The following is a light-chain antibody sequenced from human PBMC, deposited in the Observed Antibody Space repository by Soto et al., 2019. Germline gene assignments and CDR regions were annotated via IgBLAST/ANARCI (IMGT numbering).Light chain of an antibody. CDR3: QHYGASPWT. Sequence: IVLTQSPGTLSLSPGERATLCCRPSQSFVNMYLAGYQQKPGKAPRLLRYGASRRPTGIPDRFSGSGSGTDFTLTISRLEPEDFAVYYCQHYGASPWTFGQGTKVDIK. CDR2: GAS. J-gene: IGKJ1*01. V-gene: IGKV3-20*01. CDR1: QSFVNMY.